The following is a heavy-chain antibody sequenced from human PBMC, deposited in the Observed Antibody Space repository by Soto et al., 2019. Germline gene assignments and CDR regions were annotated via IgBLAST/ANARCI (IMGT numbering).Heavy chain of an antibody. D-gene: IGHD2-2*02. CDR1: DSTFRSYS. J-gene: IGHJ3*02. CDR3: ARGGRGYTKDDTFDI. CDR2: ISSGSSVI. V-gene: IGHV3-21*01. Sequence: EVQLVESGGGLVKPGESLRLSCVASDSTFRSYSMNWVRQAPGRGLEWVSIISSGSSVICYADSMKGRFTISRDNAKNSLYLQMNSLRSEDTAVYYCARGGRGYTKDDTFDIWGQGTMVTVSS.